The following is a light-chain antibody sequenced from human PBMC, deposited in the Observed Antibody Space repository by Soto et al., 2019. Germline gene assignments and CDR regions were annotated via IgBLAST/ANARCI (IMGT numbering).Light chain of an antibody. V-gene: IGKV1-9*01. CDR2: AAS. CDR3: QQLNSYPLS. J-gene: IGKJ4*01. Sequence: IQLTQSPSSLSASVGDRVTITCRASQGISSYLAWYQQKPGKAPKLLIYAASTLQSGVPSRFSGSGSGTEFTRTSISLQPADFATYCCQQLNSYPLSCGGGTKLEIK. CDR1: QGISSY.